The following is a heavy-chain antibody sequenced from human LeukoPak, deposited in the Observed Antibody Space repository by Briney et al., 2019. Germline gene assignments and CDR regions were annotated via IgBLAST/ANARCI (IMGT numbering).Heavy chain of an antibody. CDR2: ISGIVSTI. J-gene: IGHJ5*02. D-gene: IGHD3-3*01. V-gene: IGHV3-11*01. CDR1: GFTFSDHY. CDR3: AREGITIFGVANSNWFDP. Sequence: GGSLRLSCAASGFTFSDHYMSWIRQAPGKGLEWVAYISGIVSTIYYAASVRGRFTISRDNAKSSLNLQMNSLRAEDTAIYFCAREGITIFGVANSNWFDPWGQGTLVTVSS.